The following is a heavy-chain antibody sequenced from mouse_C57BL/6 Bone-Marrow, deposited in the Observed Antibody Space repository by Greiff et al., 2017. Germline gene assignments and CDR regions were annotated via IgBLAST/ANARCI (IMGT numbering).Heavy chain of an antibody. J-gene: IGHJ1*03. D-gene: IGHD1-1*01. CDR2: INPNNGGT. CDR3: AREGLIYYCGPNWYFDV. CDR1: GYTFTDYY. Sequence: EVQLQQSGPELVKPGASVKISCKASGYTFTDYYMNWVKQSHGKSLEWIGDINPNNGGTSYNQKFKGKATLTVDKSSSTAYMELRSLTSEDSAVYYCAREGLIYYCGPNWYFDVWGTGTTVTVSA. V-gene: IGHV1-26*01.